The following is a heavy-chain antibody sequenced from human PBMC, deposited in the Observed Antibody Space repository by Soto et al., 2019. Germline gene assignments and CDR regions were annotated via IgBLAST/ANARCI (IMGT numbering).Heavy chain of an antibody. V-gene: IGHV4-38-2*02. J-gene: IGHJ6*02. CDR1: DYSISKAYY. Sequence: SETLSLTCAVSDYSISKAYYWGWLRQPPGEGLEWIGSISHSGNTHYNPSLKSRVTISVDTSKNQFSLKLNSVTAAETAVYYCARDSDDSHYYYYGMDVWGQGTTVTVSS. D-gene: IGHD1-26*01. CDR3: ARDSDDSHYYYYGMDV. CDR2: ISHSGNT.